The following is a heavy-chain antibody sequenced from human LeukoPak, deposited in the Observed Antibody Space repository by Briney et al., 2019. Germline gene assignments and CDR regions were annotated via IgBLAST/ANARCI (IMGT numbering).Heavy chain of an antibody. J-gene: IGHJ4*02. D-gene: IGHD5-18*01. CDR2: IIPILGIA. Sequence: SVKVSCRASGGTFISYAISWVRQAPGQGVEWRGRIIPILGIANYEKKFQGRVTIIADKSTSTAYMELSSLRSEDTAVYYCARDVDTAMVTMAGNFDYWGQGTLVTVSS. CDR1: GGTFISYA. V-gene: IGHV1-69*04. CDR3: ARDVDTAMVTMAGNFDY.